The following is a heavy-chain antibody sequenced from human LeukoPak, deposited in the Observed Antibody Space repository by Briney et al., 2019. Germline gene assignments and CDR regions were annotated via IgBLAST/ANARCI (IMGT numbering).Heavy chain of an antibody. CDR2: ISTYDGNT. CDR1: GYTFTSYG. CDR3: ATVQWRYFDY. D-gene: IGHD6-19*01. Sequence: VASVKVSCKASGYTFTSYGISWVRQAPGQGLEWMGWISTYDGNTNYAQKLQGRVTMTRDTSTSTAYMELRSLRSEDTAVYYCATVQWRYFDYWGQGTLVTVSS. J-gene: IGHJ4*02. V-gene: IGHV1-18*01.